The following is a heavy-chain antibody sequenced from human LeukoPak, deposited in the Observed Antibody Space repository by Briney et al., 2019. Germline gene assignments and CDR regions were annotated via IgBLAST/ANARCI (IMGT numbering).Heavy chain of an antibody. CDR1: GGSFSGYY. J-gene: IGHJ3*02. V-gene: IGHV4-34*01. Sequence: NPSETLSLTCAVYGGSFSGYYWSWIRQPPGKGLEWIGEINHSGSTNYNPSLKSRVTISVDTSKNQFSLKLSSVTAADTAVYYCVSGQDAFDIWGQGTMVTVSS. CDR3: VSGQDAFDI. CDR2: INHSGST.